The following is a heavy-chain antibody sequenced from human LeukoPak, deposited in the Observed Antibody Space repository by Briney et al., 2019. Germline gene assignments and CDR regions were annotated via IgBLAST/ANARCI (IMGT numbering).Heavy chain of an antibody. D-gene: IGHD3-22*01. J-gene: IGHJ3*02. Sequence: SVKVSCKASGGTFSSYAISWVRQAPGQGLEWMGGIIPIFGTANYAQKFQGRVTITTDESTSTAYMELSSLRSEDTAVYYCARSPYDSSGYYPLFYAFDIWGQGTIVTVSS. CDR2: IIPIFGTA. V-gene: IGHV1-69*05. CDR3: ARSPYDSSGYYPLFYAFDI. CDR1: GGTFSSYA.